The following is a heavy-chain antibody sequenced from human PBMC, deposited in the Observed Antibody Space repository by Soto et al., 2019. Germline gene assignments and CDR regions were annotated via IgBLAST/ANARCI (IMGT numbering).Heavy chain of an antibody. V-gene: IGHV1-18*01. CDR3: ARGGAAAETYYYYSMDV. CDR2: ISAYNGNT. Sequence: ASVKVSCKASGYTFTTYGITWVRQAPGQGLEWMGWISAYNGNTKYAQKLQGRVTMTTETYTTTAYMELRSLRADDTAVYYCARGGAAAETYYYYSMDVWGQGTTVTVSS. J-gene: IGHJ6*02. CDR1: GYTFTTYG. D-gene: IGHD6-13*01.